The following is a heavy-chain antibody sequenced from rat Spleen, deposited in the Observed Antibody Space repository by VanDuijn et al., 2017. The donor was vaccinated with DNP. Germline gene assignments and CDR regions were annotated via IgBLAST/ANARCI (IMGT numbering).Heavy chain of an antibody. Sequence: VQLKESGPGLVQPSQTLSLTCTVSGFSLTSYHVSWVRQPPGKSLVWMGSIWAGGGTNYNSAVQSRLSISRDTSKSQVFLKMSSLKTEDTATYYCARESYPGYWGQGVMVTVSS. J-gene: IGHJ2*01. CDR3: ARESYPGY. D-gene: IGHD1-4*01. CDR2: IWAGGGT. V-gene: IGHV2-15*01. CDR1: GFSLTSYH.